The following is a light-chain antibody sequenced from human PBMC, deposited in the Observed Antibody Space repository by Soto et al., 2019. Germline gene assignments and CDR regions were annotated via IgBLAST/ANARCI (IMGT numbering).Light chain of an antibody. CDR3: QQYHHWIPLT. CDR2: DAS. Sequence: EILMTQSPATLSVSPGERATLSCRASQSVSSYLAWYQQKPGQAPRLLIYDASTRATGIPARFSGSGSGTDFTLTISRLQSEDFAVYYCQQYHHWIPLTFGGGTKVEIK. V-gene: IGKV3-15*01. CDR1: QSVSSY. J-gene: IGKJ4*01.